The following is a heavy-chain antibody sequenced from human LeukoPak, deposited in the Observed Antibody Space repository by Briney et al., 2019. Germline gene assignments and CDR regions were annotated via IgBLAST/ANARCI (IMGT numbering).Heavy chain of an antibody. CDR2: INPNSVGT. CDR1: GYTFTGYF. CDR3: ARWRDGYDILTGYYYY. Sequence: ASVKVSCKASGYTFTGYFMHWVRQAPGQGLEWMGWINPNSVGTNDAEKFQGRVTMTTDTSISTAYMEQSRLRSDATAVYYCARWRDGYDILTGYYYYWGQGTLVTVSS. J-gene: IGHJ4*02. V-gene: IGHV1-2*02. D-gene: IGHD3-9*01.